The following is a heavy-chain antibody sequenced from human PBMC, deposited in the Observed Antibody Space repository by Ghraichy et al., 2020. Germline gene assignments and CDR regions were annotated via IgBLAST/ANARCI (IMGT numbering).Heavy chain of an antibody. V-gene: IGHV3-30*18. CDR3: AKGDYGVEY. CDR1: GFTFSSYG. J-gene: IGHJ4*02. CDR2: ISYDGSNK. D-gene: IGHD4-17*01. Sequence: GGSLRLSCAASGFTFSSYGMHWVRQAPGKGLEWVAVISYDGSNKYYADSVKGRFTISRDNSKNTLYLQMNSLRAEDTAVYYCAKGDYGVEYWGQGTLVTVSS.